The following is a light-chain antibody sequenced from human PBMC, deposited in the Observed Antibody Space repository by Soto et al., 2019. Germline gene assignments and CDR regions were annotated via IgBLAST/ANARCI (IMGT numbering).Light chain of an antibody. CDR3: VAWDDSLNAYV. CDR2: SYN. CDR1: SSNVGSNT. V-gene: IGLV1-44*01. J-gene: IGLJ1*01. Sequence: QSALTQPPSASGTPGQRVTISCSGSSSNVGSNTVNWYQQLPGTAPKLLIYSYNQRPSGVPDRFSGSKSGTSASLAISGLQSGDEADYYCVAWDDSLNAYVFATGTKVTVL.